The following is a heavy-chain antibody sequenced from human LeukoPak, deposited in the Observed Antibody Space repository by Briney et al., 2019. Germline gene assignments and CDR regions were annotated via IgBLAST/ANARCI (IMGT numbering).Heavy chain of an antibody. CDR1: GFTFSTYA. CDR3: AKERDSKGYFDY. CDR2: ISGSGDNT. D-gene: IGHD2-15*01. Sequence: GGSLRLSCAASGFTFSTYAMSWVRQAPGKGLEWVSAISGSGDNTYYIDSVKGRFTISRGNSKNTLYLQMNSLRAEDTAVYYCAKERDSKGYFDYWGQGTLVTVSS. V-gene: IGHV3-23*01. J-gene: IGHJ4*02.